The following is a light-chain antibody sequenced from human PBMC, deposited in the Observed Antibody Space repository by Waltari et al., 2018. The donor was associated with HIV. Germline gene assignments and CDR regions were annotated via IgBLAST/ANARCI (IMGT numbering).Light chain of an antibody. J-gene: IGLJ3*02. Sequence: QSVLTQPPSASGTPGQRVTMTCSGSSYNIGSNFVSWYKQVPGTAPKLLVFRSNERPSGVPDRCAGSKSDTSASLAISDLRSDDEADYYCASWDDRLSAIVFGGGTKLTVL. CDR2: RSN. CDR3: ASWDDRLSAIV. V-gene: IGLV1-47*01. CDR1: SYNIGSNF.